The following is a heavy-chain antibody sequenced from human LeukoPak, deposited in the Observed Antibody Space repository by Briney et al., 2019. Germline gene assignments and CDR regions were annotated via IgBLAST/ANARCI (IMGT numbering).Heavy chain of an antibody. J-gene: IGHJ4*02. CDR3: ASPEYSSGWRLSY. Sequence: SETLSLTCTVSGGSISSSSYYWGRIRQPPGKGLEWIGSIYYSGSIYYNPSLKSRVTISVDTSKNQFSLKLSSVTAADTAVYYCASPEYSSGWRLSYWGQGTLVTVSS. CDR1: GGSISSSSYY. CDR2: IYYSGSI. D-gene: IGHD6-19*01. V-gene: IGHV4-39*01.